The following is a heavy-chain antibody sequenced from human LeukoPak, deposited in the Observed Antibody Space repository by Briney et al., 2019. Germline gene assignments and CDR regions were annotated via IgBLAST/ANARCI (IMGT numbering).Heavy chain of an antibody. D-gene: IGHD3-22*01. J-gene: IGHJ6*02. CDR1: GGSISSYY. V-gene: IGHV4-59*06. Sequence: PSETLSLTCTVSGGSISSYYWSWIRQHPGKGLEWIGYIYYSGSTYYNPSLKSRVTISVDTSKNQFSLKLSSVTAADTAVYYCARDPTPTYYYDTDGMDVWGQGTTVTVSS. CDR2: IYYSGST. CDR3: ARDPTPTYYYDTDGMDV.